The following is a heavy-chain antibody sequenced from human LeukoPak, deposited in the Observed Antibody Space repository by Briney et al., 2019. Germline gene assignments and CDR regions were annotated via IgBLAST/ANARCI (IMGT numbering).Heavy chain of an antibody. D-gene: IGHD2-2*01. CDR1: GFTFSSYS. CDR3: AREPVVPAAKLDY. CDR2: ISSSNSYI. J-gene: IGHJ4*02. V-gene: IGHV3-21*01. Sequence: VSLRPSCAASGFTFSSYSMNWVRQAPGKGLEWVSSISSSNSYIYYADSVKGRFTISRDNAKNSLYLQMNSLRAEDTAVYYCAREPVVPAAKLDYWGQGTLVTVSS.